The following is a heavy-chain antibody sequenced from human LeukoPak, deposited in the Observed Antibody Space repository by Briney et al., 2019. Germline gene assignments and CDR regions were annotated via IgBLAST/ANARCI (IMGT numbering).Heavy chain of an antibody. J-gene: IGHJ4*02. CDR1: GDSLNDYY. Sequence: SETLSLTCAVYGDSLNDYYWTWIRQPPGRGLEWIGEIDRGGSTNYDPSLKSRVTISVDTSKNQFSLKVNSVTAADTAVYYCARRRGRGSGYYRFDSWGQGTLVSVSS. D-gene: IGHD3-22*01. CDR2: IDRGGST. V-gene: IGHV4-34*01. CDR3: ARRRGRGSGYYRFDS.